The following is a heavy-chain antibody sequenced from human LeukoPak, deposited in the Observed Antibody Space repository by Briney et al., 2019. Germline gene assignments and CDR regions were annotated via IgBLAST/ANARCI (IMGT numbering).Heavy chain of an antibody. Sequence: GGSLRLSCAASGFTFSSYEMNSVRQAPGKGLEWVSYISSSGSTIYYADSVKGRFTISRDNAKNSLYLQMNSLRAEDTAVYYCARVVRGYDSSGYYDYWGQGTLVTVSS. J-gene: IGHJ4*02. CDR1: GFTFSSYE. CDR2: ISSSGSTI. CDR3: ARVVRGYDSSGYYDY. V-gene: IGHV3-48*03. D-gene: IGHD3-22*01.